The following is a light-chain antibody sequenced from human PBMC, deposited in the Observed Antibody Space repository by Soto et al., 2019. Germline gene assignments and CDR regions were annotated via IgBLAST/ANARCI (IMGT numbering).Light chain of an antibody. Sequence: DIQMTQSPSSLSASVGDRVTITCRASENIKTFLHWYQKKPGKAPNLLVYGASNLETGVPSRFSGSGSGTDFTFTISSLQPEDIATYYCKQYDNLPLTFGGGTKVDIK. CDR1: ENIKTF. CDR2: GAS. CDR3: KQYDNLPLT. J-gene: IGKJ4*01. V-gene: IGKV1-33*01.